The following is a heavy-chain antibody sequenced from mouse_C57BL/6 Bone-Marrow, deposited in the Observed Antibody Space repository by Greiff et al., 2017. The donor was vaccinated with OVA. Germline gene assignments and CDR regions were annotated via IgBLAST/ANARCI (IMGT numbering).Heavy chain of an antibody. Sequence: VMLVESGGGLVQPGGSLKLSCAASGFTFSDYYMYWVRQTPEKRLEWVAYISNGGGSTYYPDTVKGRFTISRDNAKNTLYLQMSRLKSEDTAMYYCARHETYSNYFDYWGQGTTLTVSS. J-gene: IGHJ2*01. CDR3: ARHETYSNYFDY. CDR1: GFTFSDYY. V-gene: IGHV5-12*01. D-gene: IGHD2-5*01. CDR2: ISNGGGST.